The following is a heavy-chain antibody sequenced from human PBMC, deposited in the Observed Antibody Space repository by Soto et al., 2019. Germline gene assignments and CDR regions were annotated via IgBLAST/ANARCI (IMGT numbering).Heavy chain of an antibody. CDR3: AKDLLHTYYYDSSGYIDY. V-gene: IGHV3-23*01. Sequence: EVQLLESGGGLVQPGGSLRLSCAAAGFTFRSYDMNWVRQAPGKGLEWVSRISGSGVTTYYANSVKGRFTISRDNSNNTVSLQMNSLRPEDTAVYYCAKDLLHTYYYDSSGYIDYWGQGTLVTASS. CDR2: ISGSGVTT. D-gene: IGHD3-22*01. CDR1: GFTFRSYD. J-gene: IGHJ4*02.